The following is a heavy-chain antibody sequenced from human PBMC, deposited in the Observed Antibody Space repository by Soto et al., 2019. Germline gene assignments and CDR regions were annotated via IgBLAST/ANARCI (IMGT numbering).Heavy chain of an antibody. CDR3: ARGWYSSSWHNWFDR. CDR2: MNPNSGNT. CDR1: GYTFTSYD. D-gene: IGHD6-13*01. Sequence: QVQLVQSGAEVKKPGASVKVSCKASGYTFTSYDINWVRQATGRGLEWMGWMNPNSGNTGYTQKFQGRVTMTRNTSIRTAYMELSSQRSEDTAVYYCARGWYSSSWHNWFDRWGQGTLVTVSS. J-gene: IGHJ5*02. V-gene: IGHV1-8*01.